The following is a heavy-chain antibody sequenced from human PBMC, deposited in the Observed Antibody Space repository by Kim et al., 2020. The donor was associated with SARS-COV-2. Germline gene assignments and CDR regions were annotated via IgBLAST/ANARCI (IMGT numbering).Heavy chain of an antibody. Sequence: GGSLRLSCAASGFTFSSYSMNWVRQAPGKGLEWVSYISSSSSTTYYADSVKGRFTISRDNAKNSLYLQMNSLRAEDTAVYYCARDRSRSSPYYYYYGMDVWGQGPTVTVAS. D-gene: IGHD2-15*01. J-gene: IGHJ6*02. CDR3: ARDRSRSSPYYYYYGMDV. V-gene: IGHV3-48*04. CDR2: ISSSSSTT. CDR1: GFTFSSYS.